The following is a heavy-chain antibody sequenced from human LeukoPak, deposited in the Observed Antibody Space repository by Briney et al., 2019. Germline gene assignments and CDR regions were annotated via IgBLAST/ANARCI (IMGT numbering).Heavy chain of an antibody. Sequence: SETLSLTCTVSGGSISSSSYYWGWIRQPPGKGLEWIGSIYYSGSTYYNPSLKGRVTISVDTSKNQFSLKLSSVTAADTAVYYCASPRMGYYGSGSYYKDAFDIWGQGTMVTVSS. D-gene: IGHD3-10*01. CDR2: IYYSGST. CDR3: ASPRMGYYGSGSYYKDAFDI. V-gene: IGHV4-39*01. CDR1: GGSISSSSYY. J-gene: IGHJ3*02.